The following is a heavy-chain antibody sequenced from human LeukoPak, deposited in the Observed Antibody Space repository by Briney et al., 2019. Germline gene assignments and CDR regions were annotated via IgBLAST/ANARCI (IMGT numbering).Heavy chain of an antibody. V-gene: IGHV4-39*01. CDR1: GASISSGSYY. J-gene: IGHJ3*02. Sequence: PSETLSLTCTVSGASISSGSYYWGWIRQPPGKGLEWIGSIYYSGSTYYNPSLWSRATISVDTSKNQFSLKLSSVTAADTAVYYCARNVPSPSHHFDIWGQGTMVTVSA. CDR3: ARNVPSPSHHFDI. CDR2: IYYSGST. D-gene: IGHD1-1*01.